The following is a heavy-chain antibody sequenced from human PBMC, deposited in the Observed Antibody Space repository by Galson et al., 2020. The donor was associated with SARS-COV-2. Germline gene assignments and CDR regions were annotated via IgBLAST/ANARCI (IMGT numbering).Heavy chain of an antibody. D-gene: IGHD3-3*01. CDR3: ARARRITIFGVVTNFYY. CDR1: GGSISSGDYY. Sequence: ETSETLSLTCTVSGGSISSGDYYWSWIRQPPGKGLEWIGYIYYSGSTYYNPSLKSRVTISVDTSKNQFSLKLSSVTAADTAVYYCARARRITIFGVVTNFYYWGQGTLVTVSS. CDR2: IYYSGST. V-gene: IGHV4-30-4*01. J-gene: IGHJ4*02.